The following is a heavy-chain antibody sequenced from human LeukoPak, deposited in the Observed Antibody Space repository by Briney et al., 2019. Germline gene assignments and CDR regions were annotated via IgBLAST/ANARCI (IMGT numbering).Heavy chain of an antibody. V-gene: IGHV1-46*01. Sequence: ASVKVSCKASGYTFTNYYMHWVRQAPGQGLERMGIINPSGGSTSYAQKFQGRVTMTRDTSTSTVYMELSSLRSEDTAVYYCARATLYDYYFNYWGQGTLVTVSS. CDR3: ARATLYDYYFNY. CDR1: GYTFTNYY. CDR2: INPSGGST. J-gene: IGHJ4*02. D-gene: IGHD5/OR15-5a*01.